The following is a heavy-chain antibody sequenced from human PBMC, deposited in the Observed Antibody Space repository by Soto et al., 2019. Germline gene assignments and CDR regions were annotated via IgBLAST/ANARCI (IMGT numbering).Heavy chain of an antibody. J-gene: IGHJ4*02. CDR1: GYTLTELS. CDR2: FDPEDGET. Sequence: GASVKVSCKVSGYTLTELSMHWVRQAPGKGLEWMGGFDPEDGETIYAQKFQGRVTMTEDTSTDTAYMELSSLRSEDTAVYYCATDRLGGTATPVDYWGQGTLVTVSS. D-gene: IGHD6-25*01. V-gene: IGHV1-24*01. CDR3: ATDRLGGTATPVDY.